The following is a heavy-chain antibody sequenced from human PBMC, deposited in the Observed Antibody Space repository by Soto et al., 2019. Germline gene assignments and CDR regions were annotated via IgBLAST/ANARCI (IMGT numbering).Heavy chain of an antibody. Sequence: QVQLVQSGAEVKKPGSSVKVSCKASGGTFSRYTISWVRQAPGQGLEWMGRIIPILDIPNYAQNFQGRVTITACKSTSTAYRELSSLRTDDTAVYYCASHFTGVVVLGASPPGGDNYGWDVWGQGTTVTVSS. CDR2: IIPILDIP. CDR3: ASHFTGVVVLGASPPGGDNYGWDV. D-gene: IGHD2-15*01. V-gene: IGHV1-69*02. J-gene: IGHJ6*02. CDR1: GGTFSRYT.